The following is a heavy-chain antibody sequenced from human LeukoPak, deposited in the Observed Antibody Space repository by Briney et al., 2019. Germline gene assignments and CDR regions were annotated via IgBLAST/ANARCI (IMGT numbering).Heavy chain of an antibody. D-gene: IGHD3-3*01. Sequence: GASLRLSCAASGFTFSSYAMSWVRQAPGKGLEWVSAISGSGGSTYYADSVKGRSTISRDNSKNTLYLQMNSLRAEDTAVYYCAKDTDFWYFDYWGQGTLVTVSS. V-gene: IGHV3-23*01. CDR3: AKDTDFWYFDY. J-gene: IGHJ4*02. CDR1: GFTFSSYA. CDR2: ISGSGGST.